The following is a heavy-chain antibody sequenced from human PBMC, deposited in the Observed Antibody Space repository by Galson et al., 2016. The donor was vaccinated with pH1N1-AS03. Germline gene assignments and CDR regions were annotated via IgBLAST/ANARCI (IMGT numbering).Heavy chain of an antibody. V-gene: IGHV3-11*06. Sequence: SLRLSCAASRFTFRDYYMGWIRQAPGKGLEWVSYISSSGSYTNYADSVKGRFTISRDNAKNSLYLQMNSLRDEDTAVYYCARDLSGEGSPVGYAMAVWGPGTTVTVSS. J-gene: IGHJ6*02. D-gene: IGHD1-26*01. CDR1: RFTFRDYY. CDR3: ARDLSGEGSPVGYAMAV. CDR2: ISSSGSYT.